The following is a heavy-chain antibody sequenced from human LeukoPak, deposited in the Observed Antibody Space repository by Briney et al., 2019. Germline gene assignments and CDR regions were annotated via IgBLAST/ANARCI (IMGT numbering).Heavy chain of an antibody. Sequence: GGSLRLSCAASGFTFSSYAMHWVRRAPGKGLEWVAVISYDGSNKYYADSVKGRFAISRDNSKNTLYLQMNSLRAEDTAVYYCARGGSYPRVSYYGMDVWGQGTTVTVSS. D-gene: IGHD1-26*01. CDR2: ISYDGSNK. V-gene: IGHV3-30*09. J-gene: IGHJ6*02. CDR3: ARGGSYPRVSYYGMDV. CDR1: GFTFSSYA.